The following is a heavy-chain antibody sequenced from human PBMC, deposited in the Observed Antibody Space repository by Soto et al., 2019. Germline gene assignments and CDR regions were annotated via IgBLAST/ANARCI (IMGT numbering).Heavy chain of an antibody. D-gene: IGHD1-26*01. V-gene: IGHV3-30-3*01. J-gene: IGHJ4*02. CDR3: ARVRSGVGATTHYFDY. Sequence: GGSLRLSCAASGFTFSSYAMHWVRQAPGKGLEWVAVISYDGSNKYYADSVKGRFTISRDNSKNTLYLQMNSLRAEDTAVYYCARVRSGVGATTHYFDYWGQGNLVTVSS. CDR1: GFTFSSYA. CDR2: ISYDGSNK.